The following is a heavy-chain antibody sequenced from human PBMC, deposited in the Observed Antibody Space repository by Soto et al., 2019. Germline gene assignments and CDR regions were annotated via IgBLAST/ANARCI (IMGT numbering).Heavy chain of an antibody. CDR3: AGGRRNYDSSGYYGLGV. CDR2: IIPIFGTA. V-gene: IGHV1-69*06. CDR1: GGTFSGYA. J-gene: IGHJ6*02. Sequence: SVKVSGKASGGTFSGYAISWVRQAPGQGLEWMGGIIPIFGTANYAQKFQGRVTITADKSTSTAYMELSSLRSEDTAVYYCAGGRRNYDSSGYYGLGVWGQGTTVTVSS. D-gene: IGHD3-22*01.